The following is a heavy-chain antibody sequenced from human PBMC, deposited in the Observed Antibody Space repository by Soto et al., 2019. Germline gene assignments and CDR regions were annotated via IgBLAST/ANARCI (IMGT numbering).Heavy chain of an antibody. J-gene: IGHJ4*02. D-gene: IGHD3-10*01. V-gene: IGHV3-11*01. Sequence: QVQLVESGGGLVKPGGSLRLSCVGSGFTFSDYYMSWLRQAPGKGLEWVSYISNTGGTIDYADSVRGRFIVSRNNAKNSLYLQMNSLRAEYSSVSYFAREEGSPFDWGQGTLVTVAS. CDR1: GFTFSDYY. CDR2: ISNTGGTI. CDR3: AREEGSPFD.